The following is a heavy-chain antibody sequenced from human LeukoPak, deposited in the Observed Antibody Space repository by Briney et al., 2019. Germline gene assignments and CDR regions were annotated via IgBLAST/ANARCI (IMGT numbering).Heavy chain of an antibody. CDR2: ISYDGSNK. CDR3: ARDSEHGTYYYDSSGYYGSGYYYYGMDV. Sequence: GGSLRLSCAASGFTFSSYAMHWVRQAPGKGLEWVAVISYDGSNKYYADSVKGRFTISRDNSKNTLYLQTNSLRAEGTAVYYCARDSEHGTYYYDSSGYYGSGYYYYGMDVWGQGTTVTVSS. V-gene: IGHV3-30-3*01. J-gene: IGHJ6*02. D-gene: IGHD3-22*01. CDR1: GFTFSSYA.